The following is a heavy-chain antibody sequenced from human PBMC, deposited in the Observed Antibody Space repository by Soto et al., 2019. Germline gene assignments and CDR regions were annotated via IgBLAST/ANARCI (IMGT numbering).Heavy chain of an antibody. Sequence: EVQLLESGGGLVQPGGSLRLSCAASGFTFSSYAMSWVRQAPGKGLEWLSAITESGGTTYHANSVKGRFTISRDNSKNTLYLQMNSLRAEDTALYFCAKGRSATGFQYWGPGTLVTVSS. V-gene: IGHV3-23*01. J-gene: IGHJ1*01. CDR1: GFTFSSYA. CDR2: ITESGGTT. CDR3: AKGRSATGFQY.